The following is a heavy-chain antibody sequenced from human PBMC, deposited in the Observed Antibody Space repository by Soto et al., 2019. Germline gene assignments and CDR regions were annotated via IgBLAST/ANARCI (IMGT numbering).Heavy chain of an antibody. V-gene: IGHV1-18*01. CDR1: GYIFTSYG. D-gene: IGHD3-16*01. Sequence: QVQLVQSGAEVKKPGASVKVSFKASGYIFTSYGLSCVRQAPGQGLDWMGWISAYNGNPNYAQQLQGRVTITTDTSTSTGDMERMSLRSDDTAVYYGARAPYDDYIGGSYYLDYWGQGTLVTVSA. J-gene: IGHJ4*02. CDR3: ARAPYDDYIGGSYYLDY. CDR2: ISAYNGNP.